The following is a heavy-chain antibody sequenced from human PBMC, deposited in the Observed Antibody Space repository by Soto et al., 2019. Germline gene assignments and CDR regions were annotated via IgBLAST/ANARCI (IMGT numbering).Heavy chain of an antibody. CDR3: ARDQGHIYSGYDFPNYYYGMDV. D-gene: IGHD5-12*01. J-gene: IGHJ6*02. CDR1: GYTFTGYY. V-gene: IGHV1-2*02. CDR2: INPNSGGT. Sequence: AAVKVSCKASGYTFTGYYMHWVRQAPGQGLEWMGWINPNSGGTNYAQKFQGRVTMTRDMSISTAYMELSRLRSDDTAVYYCARDQGHIYSGYDFPNYYYGMDVWGQGTPVTVSS.